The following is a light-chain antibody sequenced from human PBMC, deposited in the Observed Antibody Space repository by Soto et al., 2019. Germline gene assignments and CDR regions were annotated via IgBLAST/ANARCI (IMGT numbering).Light chain of an antibody. CDR1: QSVSSSY. J-gene: IGKJ1*01. Sequence: EIVLTQSPGTLSLSPGERATLSCRASQSVSSSYLAWYQQKPGQAPRFLIYGASSRDTGIPDRFSGSGSGTDFTLTISRLEPEDFTVYYCQQYGSSPLTFGQGTKVEIK. CDR3: QQYGSSPLT. V-gene: IGKV3-20*01. CDR2: GAS.